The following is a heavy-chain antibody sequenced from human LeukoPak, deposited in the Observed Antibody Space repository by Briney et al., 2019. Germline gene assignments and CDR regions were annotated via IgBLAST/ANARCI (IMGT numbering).Heavy chain of an antibody. J-gene: IGHJ4*02. CDR2: IYYSGST. Sequence: SETLSLTCTVSGGSISSYYWSWIRQPPGKGLEWIGYIYYSGSTNYNPSLKSRVTISVGTSKNQFSLKLSSVTAADTAVYYCARGGAPGKSFDYWGQGTLVTVSS. CDR3: ARGGAPGKSFDY. D-gene: IGHD1-26*01. V-gene: IGHV4-59*01. CDR1: GGSISSYY.